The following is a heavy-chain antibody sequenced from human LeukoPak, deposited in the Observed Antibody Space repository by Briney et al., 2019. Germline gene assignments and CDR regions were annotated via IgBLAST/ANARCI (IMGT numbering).Heavy chain of an antibody. CDR3: ARHTTVISYYYMDV. J-gene: IGHJ6*03. CDR2: IYPGDSDT. V-gene: IGHV5-51*01. CDR1: GNSFTSYW. Sequence: KGGESLKTSCKCSGNSFTSYWIGWLRPMPGEALERLVIIYPGDSDTTYSPSVQGQATISADKSISTAYLQWSSLKASDTAMYYCARHTTVISYYYMDVWGKGTTVTVSS. D-gene: IGHD4-17*01.